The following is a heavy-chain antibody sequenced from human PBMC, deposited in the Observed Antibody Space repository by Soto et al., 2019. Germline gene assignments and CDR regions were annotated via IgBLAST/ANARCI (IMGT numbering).Heavy chain of an antibody. CDR1: GFTFSTYS. D-gene: IGHD2-2*02. CDR3: ATEYTAWPLGYGLEV. V-gene: IGHV3-21*01. CDR2: ISSRIDI. Sequence: GGSLRLSCVCSGFTFSTYSINWVRQAPGKGLEWVSSISSRIDIYYADSVKGRFTISRDNAKNSVSLQMNSLRSEDTAVYYCATEYTAWPLGYGLEVWGQGTPVNVS. J-gene: IGHJ6*02.